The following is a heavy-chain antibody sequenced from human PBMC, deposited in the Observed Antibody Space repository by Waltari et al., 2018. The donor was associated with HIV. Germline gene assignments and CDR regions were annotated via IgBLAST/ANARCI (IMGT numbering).Heavy chain of an antibody. CDR2: INPNSGGT. Sequence: QVQLVQSGAEVKKPGASVKVSCKASGYTFTGYYMHWVRPAPGQGLEWMGWINPNSGGTNDAQEFQGRGTMTRDTAISTAYMELSRLRSDDTAVYYCARVYGDYGGIDPWGQGTLVTVSS. D-gene: IGHD4-17*01. V-gene: IGHV1-2*02. CDR1: GYTFTGYY. CDR3: ARVYGDYGGIDP. J-gene: IGHJ5*02.